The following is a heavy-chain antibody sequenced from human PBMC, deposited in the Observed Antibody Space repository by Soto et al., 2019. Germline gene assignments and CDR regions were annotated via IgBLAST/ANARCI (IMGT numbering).Heavy chain of an antibody. CDR3: ARYEEYCSSTSCYYYYGMDV. Sequence: GALRLSCAASGFTFSSYIMNWVRQAPGKGLEWVSSISSSSSYIYYADSVKGRFTISRDNAKNSLYLQMNSLRAEDTAVYYCARYEEYCSSTSCYYYYGMDVWGQGTTVTVS. CDR1: GFTFSSYI. V-gene: IGHV3-21*01. J-gene: IGHJ6*02. CDR2: ISSSSSYI. D-gene: IGHD2-2*01.